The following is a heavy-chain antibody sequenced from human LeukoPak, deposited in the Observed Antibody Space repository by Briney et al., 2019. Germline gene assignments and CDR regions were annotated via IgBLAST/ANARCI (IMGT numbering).Heavy chain of an antibody. CDR1: GFTFDDYG. CDR3: ARVRGSSWYSDY. CDR2: INWNGGST. D-gene: IGHD6-13*01. J-gene: IGHJ4*02. V-gene: IGHV3-20*04. Sequence: GGSLRLSCAASGFTFDDYGMSWVRQAPGKGLELVSGINWNGGSTGYADSVKGRFTISRDNAKNSLYLQMNSLRAEDTALYYCARVRGSSWYSDYWGQGTLVTVSS.